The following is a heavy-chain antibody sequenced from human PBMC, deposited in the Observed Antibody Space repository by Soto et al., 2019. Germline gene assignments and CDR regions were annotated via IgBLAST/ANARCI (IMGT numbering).Heavy chain of an antibody. CDR3: ARHSALLTVTKYDDYYYYGMDV. J-gene: IGHJ6*02. V-gene: IGHV3-30-3*01. CDR1: GFTFSSYA. CDR2: ISYGGSNK. Sequence: GGSLRLSCAASGFTFSSYAMHWVRQAPGKGLEWVAVISYGGSNKYYADSVKGRFTISRDNSKNTLYLQMNSLRAEDTAVYYCARHSALLTVTKYDDYYYYGMDVWGQGTTVTV. D-gene: IGHD4-17*01.